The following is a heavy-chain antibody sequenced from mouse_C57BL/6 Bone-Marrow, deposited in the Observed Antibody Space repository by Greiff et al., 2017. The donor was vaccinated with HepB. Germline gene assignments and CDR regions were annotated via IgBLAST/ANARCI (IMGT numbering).Heavy chain of an antibody. CDR2: IYPGSGST. V-gene: IGHV1-55*01. J-gene: IGHJ2*01. Sequence: QVQLQQSGAELVKPGASVKMSCKASGYTFTSYWITWVKQRPGQGLEWIGDIYPGSGSTNYNEKFKSKATLTVDTSSSTAYMQLSSLTSEDSAVYYCARSPVITTVVDYWGQGTTLTVSS. CDR1: GYTFTSYW. D-gene: IGHD1-1*01. CDR3: ARSPVITTVVDY.